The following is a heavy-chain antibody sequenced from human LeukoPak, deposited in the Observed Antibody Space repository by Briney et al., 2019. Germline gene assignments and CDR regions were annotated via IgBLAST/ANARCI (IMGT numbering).Heavy chain of an antibody. D-gene: IGHD3-10*01. V-gene: IGHV1-18*01. J-gene: IGHJ4*02. Sequence: ASVKVSCKASGYTFTSYGISWVRQAPGQGLEWMGWISAYNGNTNYAQKLQGRVTMTTDTSTSTAYMELRSLRSDDTAVYYCAGSYYGSGSYYTDTGFFDYWGQGTLVTVSS. CDR3: AGSYYGSGSYYTDTGFFDY. CDR1: GYTFTSYG. CDR2: ISAYNGNT.